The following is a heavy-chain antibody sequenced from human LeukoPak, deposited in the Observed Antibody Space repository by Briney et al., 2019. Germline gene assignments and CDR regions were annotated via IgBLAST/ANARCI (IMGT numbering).Heavy chain of an antibody. V-gene: IGHV1-69*01. CDR2: IIPIFGTA. J-gene: IGHJ5*02. D-gene: IGHD6-13*01. CDR1: GGIFSSYV. Sequence: SVTVSCKACGGIFSSYVISWVRQAPGQGLDWMGGIIPIFGTANYAQKFQGRVTITADESTSTAYMELSSLRSEDTAVYYCAREARIAAAGPPDWFDPWGQGTLVTVSS. CDR3: AREARIAAAGPPDWFDP.